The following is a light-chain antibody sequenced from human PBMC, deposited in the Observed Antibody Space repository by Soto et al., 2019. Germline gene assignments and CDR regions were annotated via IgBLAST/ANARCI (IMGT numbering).Light chain of an antibody. J-gene: IGKJ1*01. CDR3: QQYNNWARPSRT. V-gene: IGKV3-15*01. CDR1: QSVNSN. CDR2: AAS. Sequence: EIVITQSPATLSVSPGERATLAYRASQSVNSNLARYRQKPVQAPRRLIYAASTRATGIPARFSGSGSGTEFTLPISSLQSADFAVSYCQQYNNWARPSRTFGQGTTVEIK.